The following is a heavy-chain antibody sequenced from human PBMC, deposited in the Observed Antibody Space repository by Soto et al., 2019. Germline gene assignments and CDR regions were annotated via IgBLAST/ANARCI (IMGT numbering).Heavy chain of an antibody. J-gene: IGHJ4*02. CDR3: AKRRGAGGHFDY. CDR1: GFTFSSYA. V-gene: IGHV3-23*01. D-gene: IGHD2-15*01. CDR2: VSIGGST. Sequence: DVQLLESGGGLVQPEGSLRLSCAASGFTFSSYAMGWVRQGPGKGLEWVAVVSIGGSTHYADSVRGRFTISRDNSKNTLSLQRNSRTAEDTAVYFCAKRRGAGGHFDYWGQGALVTVSS.